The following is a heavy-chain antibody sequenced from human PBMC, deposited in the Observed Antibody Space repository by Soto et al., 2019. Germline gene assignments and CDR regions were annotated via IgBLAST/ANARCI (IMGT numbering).Heavy chain of an antibody. CDR3: VSWTAYSN. Sequence: ASVKVSCKASGYAFTNYDINWVRQATGQGLEWMGWMNPNSGNTGYAQKFQGRVTMTRDTSIATAYMELHILRSEDTAIYYCVSWTAYSNWGQGTLVTVPQ. V-gene: IGHV1-8*01. CDR1: GYAFTNYD. J-gene: IGHJ4*02. D-gene: IGHD3-3*01. CDR2: MNPNSGNT.